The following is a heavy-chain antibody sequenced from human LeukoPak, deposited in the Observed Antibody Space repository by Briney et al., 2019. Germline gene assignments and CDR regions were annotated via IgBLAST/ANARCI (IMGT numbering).Heavy chain of an antibody. V-gene: IGHV5-51*01. CDR1: GYSFTSYW. J-gene: IGHJ4*02. Sequence: GESLKISCKGSGYSFTSYWTGWVRQMRGRGLEWMGIIYPGDSDTRYSPSFQGQVTIPADKPISTAYLQRSSLKASDTAMYYWARQDRSWGGGFDYWGQGTLVTVSS. CDR2: IYPGDSDT. CDR3: ARQDRSWGGGFDY. D-gene: IGHD6-13*01.